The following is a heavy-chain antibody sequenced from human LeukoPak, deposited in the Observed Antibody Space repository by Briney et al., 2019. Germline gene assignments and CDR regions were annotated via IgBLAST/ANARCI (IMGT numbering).Heavy chain of an antibody. Sequence: SETLSLXCTVSGGSISSYYWSWIRPPPGKGLEWIGYIYYSGSTNYNPSLKSRVTISVDTSKNQFSLKLSSVTAADTAVYYCARETRAVAGLFDYWGQGTLVTVSS. D-gene: IGHD6-19*01. V-gene: IGHV4-59*01. CDR3: ARETRAVAGLFDY. CDR2: IYYSGST. J-gene: IGHJ4*02. CDR1: GGSISSYY.